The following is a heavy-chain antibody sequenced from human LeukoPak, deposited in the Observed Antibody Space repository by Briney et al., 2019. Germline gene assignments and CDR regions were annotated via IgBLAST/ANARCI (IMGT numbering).Heavy chain of an antibody. CDR1: GGSISSYY. CDR3: ARGLGGLFDY. CDR2: INHSGST. V-gene: IGHV4-34*01. J-gene: IGHJ4*02. Sequence: SETLSLTCTVSGGSISSYYWSWIRQPPGKGLEWIGEINHSGSTNYNPSLKSRVTISVDTSKNQFSLKLSSVTAADTAVYYCARGLGGLFDYWGQGTLVTVSS. D-gene: IGHD5-12*01.